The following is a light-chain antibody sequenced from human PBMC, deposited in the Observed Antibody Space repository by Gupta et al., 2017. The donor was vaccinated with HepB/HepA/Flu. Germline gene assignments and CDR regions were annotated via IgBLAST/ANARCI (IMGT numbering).Light chain of an antibody. J-gene: IGLJ2*01. Sequence: SVLTQPPSLSGTPGQRVPISCPGSGSNIGAGYNVHWYQQLPRTAPKLLIYGNSNRPSGGPDRCSCSKSGTSASLAITWLQAGDDAVYYCQSWDNSLRGVVFGGGTKLTVL. V-gene: IGLV1-40*01. CDR2: GNS. CDR3: QSWDNSLRGVV. CDR1: GSNIGAGYN.